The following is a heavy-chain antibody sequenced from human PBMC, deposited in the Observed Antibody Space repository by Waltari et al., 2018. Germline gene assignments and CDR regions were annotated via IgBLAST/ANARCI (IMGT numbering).Heavy chain of an antibody. CDR1: GFNFLSYG. J-gene: IGHJ6*02. V-gene: IGHV3-30*18. CDR3: AKVARVAGYYYTGMDV. Sequence: QVLLVESGGGVVQPGRSLRLSCAASGFNFLSYGMHRVRQAPGKGPEWVAVISYEGSTKYYADSVKGRFTISRDNSMHTLDLQMNNLRHEDTGVYYCAKVARVAGYYYTGMDVWGQGTTVTVSS. CDR2: ISYEGSTK. D-gene: IGHD6-19*01.